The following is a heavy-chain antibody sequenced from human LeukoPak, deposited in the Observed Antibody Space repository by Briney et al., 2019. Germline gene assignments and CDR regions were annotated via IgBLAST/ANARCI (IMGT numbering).Heavy chain of an antibody. V-gene: IGHV1-2*02. Sequence: ASVKVSCKAPGYTFTGYYMHWVRQAPGQGLEWMGWINPNSGGTNYAQKFQGRVTMTRDTSISTAYMELSRLRSDDTAVYYCARGIGYGDYADFDYWGQGTLVTVSS. J-gene: IGHJ4*02. CDR1: GYTFTGYY. D-gene: IGHD4-17*01. CDR2: INPNSGGT. CDR3: ARGIGYGDYADFDY.